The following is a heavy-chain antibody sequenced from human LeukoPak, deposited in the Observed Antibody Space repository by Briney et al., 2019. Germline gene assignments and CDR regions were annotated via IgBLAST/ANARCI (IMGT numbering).Heavy chain of an antibody. CDR3: ARVPDYYGSGSYLYYMDV. D-gene: IGHD3-10*01. CDR2: ISSSSSYI. V-gene: IGHV3-21*01. CDR1: GFTFRSYS. J-gene: IGHJ6*03. Sequence: GGPLRLPCEASGFTFRSYSMNWIRKAPGKGLEGFQSISSSSSYIYYADSVKGRFTISRDNAKNSLYLQMNSLRAEDTAVYYCARVPDYYGSGSYLYYMDVWGKGTTVTVSS.